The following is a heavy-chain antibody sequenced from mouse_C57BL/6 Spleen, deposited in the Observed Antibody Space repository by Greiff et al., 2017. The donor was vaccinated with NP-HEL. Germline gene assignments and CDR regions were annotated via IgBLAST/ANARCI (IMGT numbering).Heavy chain of an antibody. D-gene: IGHD3-2*02. J-gene: IGHJ3*01. CDR2: IYPGSGNT. Sequence: QVQLKESGAELVRPGASVKLSCKASGYTFTDYYINWVKQRPGQGLEWIARIYPGSGNTYYNEKFKGKATLTAEKSSSTAYMQLSSLTSEDSAGYFWAREKRDSAGYVAWFAYWGQGTLVTVSA. V-gene: IGHV1-76*01. CDR3: AREKRDSAGYVAWFAY. CDR1: GYTFTDYY.